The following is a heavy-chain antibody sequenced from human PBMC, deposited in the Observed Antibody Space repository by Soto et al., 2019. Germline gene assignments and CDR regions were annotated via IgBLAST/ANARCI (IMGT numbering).Heavy chain of an antibody. Sequence: ASVKVSCQASGGTFSSYAISWVRQAPGQGLEWMGGIIPIFGTANYAQKFQGRVTITADKSTSTAYMELSSMRSEDTAVYYCARREGSWVTTTEGAFDIWGQGTMVTVSS. J-gene: IGHJ3*02. D-gene: IGHD4-17*01. V-gene: IGHV1-69*06. CDR2: IIPIFGTA. CDR1: GGTFSSYA. CDR3: ARREGSWVTTTEGAFDI.